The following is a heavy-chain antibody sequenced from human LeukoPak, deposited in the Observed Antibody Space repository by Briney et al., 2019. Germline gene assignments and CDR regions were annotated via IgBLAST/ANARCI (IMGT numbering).Heavy chain of an antibody. J-gene: IGHJ4*02. CDR3: ARNLRRFYYFDY. CDR1: AYSISSGYY. V-gene: IGHV4-38-2*02. CDR2: IYHSGST. D-gene: IGHD4-17*01. Sequence: SETLSLNCTVSAYSISSGYYWGWIRQPPGKGLEWIGSIYHSGSTYYNPSLKSRVTISVDTSKNQFSLKLSSVTAADTAVYYCARNLRRFYYFDYGGQGTLVPVSS.